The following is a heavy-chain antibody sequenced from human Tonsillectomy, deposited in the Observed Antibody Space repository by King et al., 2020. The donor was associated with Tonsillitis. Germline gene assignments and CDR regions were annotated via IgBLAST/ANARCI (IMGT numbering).Heavy chain of an antibody. D-gene: IGHD1-26*01. CDR1: GFTFSSYG. V-gene: IGHV3-33*01. J-gene: IGHJ4*02. CDR3: ASIRVGATDY. CDR2: IWYDGSKK. Sequence: VQLVESGGGVVQPGRSLRLSCVASGFTFSSYGMHWVRQAPGKGLEWVAVIWYDGSKKYYADSVKGRFTISRDNSKNTLYLQMNSLRAEDTAVYYCASIRVGATDYWGQGTLVTVSS.